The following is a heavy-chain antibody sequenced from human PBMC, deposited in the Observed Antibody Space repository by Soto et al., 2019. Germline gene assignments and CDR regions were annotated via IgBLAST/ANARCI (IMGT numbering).Heavy chain of an antibody. D-gene: IGHD3-9*01. CDR1: GFTFNTYA. J-gene: IGHJ4*02. CDR2: ITTRGART. CDR3: ARYRSDGSASFDS. Sequence: GGSLRLSCAASGFTFNTYAMTWVRQTPGKGLEWVSFITTRGARTYYADPVRGRFTISADSSRNTLYLQMNSLRPDDTAVYFCARYRSDGSASFDSWGQGTRVTVSS. V-gene: IGHV3-23*01.